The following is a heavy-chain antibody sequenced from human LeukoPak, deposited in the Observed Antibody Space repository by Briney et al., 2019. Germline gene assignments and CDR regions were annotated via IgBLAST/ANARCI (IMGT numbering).Heavy chain of an antibody. CDR1: GGSISSGGYY. V-gene: IGHV4-31*03. Sequence: SETPSLTCTVSGGSISSGGYYWSWIRQHPGKGLEWIGYIYYSGSTYYNPSLKSRVTISVDTSKNQFSLKLSSVTAADTAVYYCARATGTHFDYWGQGTLVTVSS. D-gene: IGHD1-1*01. CDR2: IYYSGST. J-gene: IGHJ4*02. CDR3: ARATGTHFDY.